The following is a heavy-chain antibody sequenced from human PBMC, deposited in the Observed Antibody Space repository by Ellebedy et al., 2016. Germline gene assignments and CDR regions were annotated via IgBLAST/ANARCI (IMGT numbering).Heavy chain of an antibody. Sequence: SETLSLXXAVYGVSFSDYYWSWIRQPPGKGLEWIGEIHHSGFTKYNPSLRSRVTISVDTSKNQFSLKLSSVTAADTAVYYCARDKMGYGSGSYRHDYYYYGMDVWGQGTTVTVSS. CDR1: GVSFSDYY. CDR3: ARDKMGYGSGSYRHDYYYYGMDV. D-gene: IGHD3-10*01. CDR2: IHHSGFT. J-gene: IGHJ6*02. V-gene: IGHV4-34*01.